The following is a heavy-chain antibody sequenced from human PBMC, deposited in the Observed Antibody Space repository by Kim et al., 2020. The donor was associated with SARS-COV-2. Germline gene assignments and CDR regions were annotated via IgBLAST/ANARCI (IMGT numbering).Heavy chain of an antibody. J-gene: IGHJ4*02. D-gene: IGHD6-19*01. Sequence: SETLSLTCTVSGASISSHYWSWIRQPPGKGLEWIGYIYDSGSTTYNPSLKSRVTISVDTSKNQFSLKLKSLTAADAAVYYCAREVTYFGAGTSLFDYWGQGTLVTVSS. CDR1: GASISSHY. CDR2: IYDSGST. V-gene: IGHV4-59*11. CDR3: AREVTYFGAGTSLFDY.